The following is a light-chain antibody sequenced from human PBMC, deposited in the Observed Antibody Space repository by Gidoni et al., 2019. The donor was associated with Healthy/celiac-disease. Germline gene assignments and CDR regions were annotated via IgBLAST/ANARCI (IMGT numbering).Light chain of an antibody. CDR1: SSDVGSYNL. CDR3: CSYAGSVV. V-gene: IGLV2-23*01. J-gene: IGLJ2*01. Sequence: QPALPQPASVSGSPGPSITISCTGTSSDVGSYNLVSWYQQHPGKAPKLMIYEGSKRPSGVSNRFSGSKSGNTASLTISGLQAEDEADYYCCSYAGSVVFGGGTKLTVL. CDR2: EGS.